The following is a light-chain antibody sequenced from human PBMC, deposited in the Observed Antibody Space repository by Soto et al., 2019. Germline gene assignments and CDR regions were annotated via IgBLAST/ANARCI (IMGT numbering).Light chain of an antibody. V-gene: IGKV3-20*01. Sequence: IVLTQSPGTLSLSPGEAATLSCRASQRVISSYLAWFQQRPGRAPRLLIYGASKRATGIPDRFTGSGSGTDFALTVSRLEPEDVAVYYCQQYVTYPWTFGQGTKVESK. J-gene: IGKJ1*01. CDR2: GAS. CDR1: QRVISSY. CDR3: QQYVTYPWT.